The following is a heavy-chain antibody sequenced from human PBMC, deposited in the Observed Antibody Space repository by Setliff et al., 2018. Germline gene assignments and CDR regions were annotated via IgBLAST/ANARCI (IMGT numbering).Heavy chain of an antibody. CDR1: GYSFTSYW. D-gene: IGHD6-13*01. J-gene: IGHJ5*02. V-gene: IGHV5-51*01. Sequence: GESLKISCKGSGYSFTSYWIVWVRQMPGKGLEWMGIIYPGDSDTRYSPSFQGQVTISADKSISTAYLQWSSLKASDTAMYYCARRPYSSSFLSPFVGNWFDPWGQGTLVTVSS. CDR2: IYPGDSDT. CDR3: ARRPYSSSFLSPFVGNWFDP.